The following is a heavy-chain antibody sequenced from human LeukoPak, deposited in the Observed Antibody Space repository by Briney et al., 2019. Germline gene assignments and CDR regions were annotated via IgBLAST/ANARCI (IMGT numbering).Heavy chain of an antibody. CDR2: IKQDGSEK. Sequence: PGGSLRLSCAASGFTFSSYGMHWVRQAPGKGLEWVANIKQDGSEKYYVDSVKGRFTISRDNAKNSLYLQMNSLRAEDTAVYYCARDSIAVAPTYYYYGMDVWGQGTTVTVSS. D-gene: IGHD6-19*01. CDR3: ARDSIAVAPTYYYYGMDV. V-gene: IGHV3-7*01. CDR1: GFTFSSYG. J-gene: IGHJ6*02.